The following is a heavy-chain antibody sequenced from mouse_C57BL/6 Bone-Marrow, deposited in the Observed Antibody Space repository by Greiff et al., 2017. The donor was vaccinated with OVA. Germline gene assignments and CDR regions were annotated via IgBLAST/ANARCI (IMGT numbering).Heavy chain of an antibody. Sequence: VKVVESGAELARPGASVKLSCKASGYTFTSYGISWVKQRTGQGLEWIGEIYPRSGNTYYNEKFKGKATLTADKSSSTAYMELRSLTSEDSAVYFCGGLPFAYWGQGTLVTVSA. CDR2: IYPRSGNT. CDR1: GYTFTSYG. J-gene: IGHJ3*01. V-gene: IGHV1-81*01. D-gene: IGHD2-2*01. CDR3: GGLPFAY.